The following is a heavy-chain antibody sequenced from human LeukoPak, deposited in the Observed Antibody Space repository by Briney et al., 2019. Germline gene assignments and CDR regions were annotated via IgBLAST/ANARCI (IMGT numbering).Heavy chain of an antibody. V-gene: IGHV3-23*01. Sequence: GGSLRLSCTAAGFTFSTYAMGWARQAPGKGLEWVSGMGSSGFDTYYGDSAKGRFTISRDNSKNTVYLQMNSLRAEDTALYYCMRAYTTNGRYSEPWGQGTLVTVSS. D-gene: IGHD2-8*01. CDR1: GFTFSTYA. CDR2: MGSSGFDT. CDR3: MRAYTTNGRYSEP. J-gene: IGHJ4*02.